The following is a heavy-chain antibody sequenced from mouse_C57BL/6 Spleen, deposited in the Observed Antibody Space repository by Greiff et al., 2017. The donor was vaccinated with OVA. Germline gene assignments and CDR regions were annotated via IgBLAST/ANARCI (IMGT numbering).Heavy chain of an antibody. Sequence: VQLQQPGAELVKPGASVKLSCKASGYTFTSYWMHWVKQRPGQGLEWIGMIHPNSGSTNYNEKFKSKATLTVDKSSSTAYMQLSSLTSEDSAVYYCARLYYDYDHWYFDVWGTGTTVTVSS. CDR1: GYTFTSYW. CDR3: ARLYYDYDHWYFDV. D-gene: IGHD2-4*01. V-gene: IGHV1-64*01. CDR2: IHPNSGST. J-gene: IGHJ1*03.